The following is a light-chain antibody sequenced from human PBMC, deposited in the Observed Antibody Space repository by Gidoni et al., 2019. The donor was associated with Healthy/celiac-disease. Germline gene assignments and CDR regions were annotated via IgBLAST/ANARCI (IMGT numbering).Light chain of an antibody. CDR3: QQLNSYPRT. V-gene: IGKV1-9*01. Sequence: DIQLPQPPSFLSASVGDRVTITCRPSQGIRSYLAWYQQKPGKAPKLLIYAASTLQSGVPSRFSGSGSGTEFTLTISSLQPEDFATYYCQQLNSYPRTFGQGTKVEIK. J-gene: IGKJ1*01. CDR2: AAS. CDR1: QGIRSY.